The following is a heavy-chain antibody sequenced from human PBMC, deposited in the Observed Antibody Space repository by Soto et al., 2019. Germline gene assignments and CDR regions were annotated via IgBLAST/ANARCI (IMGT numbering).Heavy chain of an antibody. Sequence: QVQLVEAGGGLVKPGXXXXXXXXXXXXXXXDYXXXWFRQAPGKGLEWVSYITSSGSYRKYADPVQGRCTISRDNAKNSLYLQMNTLRAEDTAVYYCAREQDGIXVWGXGTTVTVSS. J-gene: IGHJ6*01. CDR3: AREQDGIXV. V-gene: IGHV3-11*05. CDR2: ITSSGSYR. CDR1: XXXXXDYX.